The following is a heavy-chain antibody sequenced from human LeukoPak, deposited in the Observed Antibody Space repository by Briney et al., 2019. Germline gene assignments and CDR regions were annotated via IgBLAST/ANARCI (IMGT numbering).Heavy chain of an antibody. V-gene: IGHV3-74*01. CDR1: GFTLSSYW. CDR3: ARGGGYSSGLNDY. Sequence: GGSLRLSCAASGFTLSSYWMHWVRQAPGEGLVWVSRINSAGSSTDYADSVKGRFTISRDNAKNTLYLQMNSLRAEDTAVYYCARGGGYSSGLNDYWGQGTLVTVSS. D-gene: IGHD6-19*01. J-gene: IGHJ4*02. CDR2: INSAGSST.